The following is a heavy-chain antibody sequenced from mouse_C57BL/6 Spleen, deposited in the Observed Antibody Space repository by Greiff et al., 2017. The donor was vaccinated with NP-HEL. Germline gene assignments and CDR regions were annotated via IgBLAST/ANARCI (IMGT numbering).Heavy chain of an antibody. CDR2: INPGSGGT. Sequence: QVQLQQSGAELVRPGTSVKVSCKASGYAFTNYLIEWVKQRPGQGLEWIGVINPGSGGTNYNEKFKGKATLTADKSSSTAYMQLSSLTSEYSAVYFCARESYSNYYYYAMDYWGQGTSLTVSS. V-gene: IGHV1-54*01. D-gene: IGHD2-5*01. J-gene: IGHJ4*01. CDR3: ARESYSNYYYYAMDY. CDR1: GYAFTNYL.